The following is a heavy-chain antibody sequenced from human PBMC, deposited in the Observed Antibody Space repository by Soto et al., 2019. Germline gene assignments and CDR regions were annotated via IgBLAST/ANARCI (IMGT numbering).Heavy chain of an antibody. CDR3: ARDEGGTRILYFDY. D-gene: IGHD2-15*01. J-gene: IGHJ4*02. CDR2: IIPIFGTA. Sequence: ASVKVSCKASGGTFSSYAISWVRQAPGQGLEWMGGIIPIFGTANYAQKFQGRVTITADESTSTAYMELSSLRSEDTAVYYCARDEGGTRILYFDYWGQGTLVTVSS. CDR1: GGTFSSYA. V-gene: IGHV1-69*13.